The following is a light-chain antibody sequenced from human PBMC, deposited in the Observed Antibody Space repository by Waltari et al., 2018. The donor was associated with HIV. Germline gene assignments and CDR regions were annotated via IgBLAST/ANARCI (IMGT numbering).Light chain of an antibody. Sequence: QSALTQPASVSASPGQSVPISSPAPASDFGPSNFVSWYQQHPANVPKVIIYRVTSRPSGVPPRFSGSKSGNTASLTISGLRAEDEALYYCSTHTGNDTLAFGGGTKLTVL. CDR2: RVT. J-gene: IGLJ2*01. CDR1: ASDFGPSNF. V-gene: IGLV2-14*03. CDR3: STHTGNDTLA.